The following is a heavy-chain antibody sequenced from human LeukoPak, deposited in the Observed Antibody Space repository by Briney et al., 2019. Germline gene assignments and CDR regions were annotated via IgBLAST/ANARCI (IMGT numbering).Heavy chain of an antibody. D-gene: IGHD3-22*01. CDR1: GGSISSYY. Sequence: SETLSLTCTVSGGSISSYYWGWIRQPPGKGLEWIGSIYYSGSTYYNPSLKSRVTISVDTSKNQFSLKLSSVTAADTAVYYCARAAHQVYYYDSSGYYSFDYWGQGTLVTVSS. J-gene: IGHJ4*02. CDR3: ARAAHQVYYYDSSGYYSFDY. V-gene: IGHV4-39*07. CDR2: IYYSGST.